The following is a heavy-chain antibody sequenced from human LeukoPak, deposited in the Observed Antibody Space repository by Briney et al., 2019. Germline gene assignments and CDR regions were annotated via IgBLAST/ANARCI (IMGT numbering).Heavy chain of an antibody. CDR3: ARDPYYYGSGSYGDY. D-gene: IGHD3-10*01. Sequence: QTGGSLRLSCAASGFTFSSYAMHWVRQAPGKGLEWVAVISYDGSNKYYADSVKGRFTISRDNSKNTLYLQMNSLRAEDTAVYYCARDPYYYGSGSYGDYWGQGTLVTVSS. CDR1: GFTFSSYA. CDR2: ISYDGSNK. V-gene: IGHV3-30*04. J-gene: IGHJ4*02.